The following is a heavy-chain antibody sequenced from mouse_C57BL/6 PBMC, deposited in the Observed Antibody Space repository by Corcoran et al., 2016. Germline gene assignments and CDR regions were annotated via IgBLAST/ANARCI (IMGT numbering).Heavy chain of an antibody. CDR3: ARELLFAY. CDR2: ISYDGSN. Sequence: VQLLESGPGLVKPSKSLSLTYSVTGYSITSGYYWNWIRQFPGNKLEWTGYISYDGSNNYNPSLKNRNSITRDTSKNQFFLKLNSVTTEDTATYYCARELLFAYWGQGTLVTVSA. CDR1: GYSITSGYY. V-gene: IGHV3-6*01. J-gene: IGHJ3*01.